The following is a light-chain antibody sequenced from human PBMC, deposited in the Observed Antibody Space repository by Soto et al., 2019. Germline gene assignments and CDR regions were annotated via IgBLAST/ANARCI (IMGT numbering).Light chain of an antibody. CDR3: QQYGTSPPT. J-gene: IGKJ1*01. V-gene: IGKV3-20*01. CDR1: QSVSSNF. CDR2: GAS. Sequence: EIVLTQSPGTLSLSPGERATLSCKASQSVSSNFVAWYQRKPGQAPRLLIYGASYRATDIPYRFSGSGSGTDFTLTITRLEPDDFAVYYCQQYGTSPPTFGQGTKVDI.